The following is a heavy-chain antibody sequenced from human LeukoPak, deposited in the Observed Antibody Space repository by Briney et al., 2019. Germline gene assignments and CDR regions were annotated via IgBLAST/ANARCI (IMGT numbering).Heavy chain of an antibody. D-gene: IGHD3-10*01. CDR2: ISSSGSVI. J-gene: IGHJ4*02. CDR3: ARDGGSGSYYSDY. CDR1: GFTLSSYE. V-gene: IGHV3-48*03. Sequence: GGSLRLSCAASGFTLSSYEMNWVRQDPGKGLEWVSYISSSGSVIYYADSVKGRFTISRDNAKKSLYLQMNSLRVEDTAVYYCARDGGSGSYYSDYWGQGTLVTVSS.